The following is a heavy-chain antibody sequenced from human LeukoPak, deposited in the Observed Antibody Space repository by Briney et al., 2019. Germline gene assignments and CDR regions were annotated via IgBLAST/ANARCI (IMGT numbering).Heavy chain of an antibody. CDR2: IYYSGNT. V-gene: IGHV4-59*01. D-gene: IGHD1-26*01. CDR1: GGSISSYY. CDR3: ARDAGAGPYGLDV. J-gene: IGHJ6*02. Sequence: SESLSLTCTVSGGSISSYYWSWIRQPPGKGLEWIGYIYYSGNTNYNPSLKSRVTISVDTSKNQFSLKLSSVTAADTAVYYCARDAGAGPYGLDVWGQGTTVTVCS.